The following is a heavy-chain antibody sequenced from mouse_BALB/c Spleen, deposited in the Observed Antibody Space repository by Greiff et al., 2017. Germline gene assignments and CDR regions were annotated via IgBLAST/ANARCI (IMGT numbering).Heavy chain of an antibody. D-gene: IGHD1-2*01. CDR2: ISYDGSN. J-gene: IGHJ3*01. Sequence: EVQRVESGPGLVKPSQSLSLTCSVTGYSITSGYYWNWIRQFPGNRLEWMGYISYDGSNNYNPSLKNRISITRDTSKNQFFLKLNSVTTEDTATYYCARGSHDYGPWFAYWGQGTLVTVSA. V-gene: IGHV3-6*02. CDR1: GYSITSGYY. CDR3: ARGSHDYGPWFAY.